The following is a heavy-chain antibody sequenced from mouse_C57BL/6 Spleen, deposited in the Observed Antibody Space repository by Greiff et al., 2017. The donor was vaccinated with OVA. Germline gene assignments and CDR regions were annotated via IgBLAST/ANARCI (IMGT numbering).Heavy chain of an antibody. J-gene: IGHJ4*01. CDR2: IWSGGST. CDR3: ARKTAGGIYYYAMDY. CDR1: GFSLTSYG. Sequence: VMLVESGPGLVQPSQSLSITCTVSGFSLTSYGVHWVRQSPGKGLEWLGVIWSGGSTDYNAAFISRLSISKDNSKSQVFFKMNSLQADDTAIYYCARKTAGGIYYYAMDYWGQGTSVTVSS. V-gene: IGHV2-2*01.